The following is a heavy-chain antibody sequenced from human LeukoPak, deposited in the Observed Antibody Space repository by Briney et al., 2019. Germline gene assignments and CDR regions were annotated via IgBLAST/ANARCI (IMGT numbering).Heavy chain of an antibody. CDR2: ISSSSSYI. CDR3: AELGITMIGGV. CDR1: GFTFSSYS. Sequence: GGSLGLSCAASGFTFSSYSMNWVRQAPGKGLEWVSYISSSSSYIYYADSVKGRFTISRDNAKNSLYLQMNSLRAEDTAVYYCAELGITMIGGVWGKGTTVTISS. V-gene: IGHV3-21*01. J-gene: IGHJ6*04. D-gene: IGHD3-10*02.